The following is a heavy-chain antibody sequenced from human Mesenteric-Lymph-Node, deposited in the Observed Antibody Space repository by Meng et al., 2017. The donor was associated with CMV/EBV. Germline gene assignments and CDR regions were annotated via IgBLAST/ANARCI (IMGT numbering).Heavy chain of an antibody. D-gene: IGHD3-16*01. CDR2: ISAYNGNT. CDR3: ARDLYMGGVMSDY. CDR1: GGTFSSYA. Sequence: ASVKVSCKASGGTFSSYAISWVRQAPGQGLEWMGWISAYNGNTNYAQKLQGRVTMTTDTSTSTAYMELRSLRSDDTAVYYCARDLYMGGVMSDYWGQGTLVTVSS. V-gene: IGHV1-18*01. J-gene: IGHJ4*02.